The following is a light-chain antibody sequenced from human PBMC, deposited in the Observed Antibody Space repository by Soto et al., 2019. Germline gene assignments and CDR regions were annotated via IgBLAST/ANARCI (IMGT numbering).Light chain of an antibody. CDR2: KAS. J-gene: IGKJ1*01. Sequence: DIQMTQYPSTLSASVGDRVTITCRASQSISSWLAWYQQKPGKAPKLLIYKASSSESGVPSRFSGSGSGTEFTLTISSLQPDDFATYHCQQYNSEGTFGQGTKVDIK. CDR1: QSISSW. CDR3: QQYNSEGT. V-gene: IGKV1-5*03.